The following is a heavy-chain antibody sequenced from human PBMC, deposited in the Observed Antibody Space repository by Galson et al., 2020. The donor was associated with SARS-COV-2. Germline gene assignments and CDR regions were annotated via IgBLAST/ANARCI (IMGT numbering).Heavy chain of an antibody. CDR2: IYSEGSST. J-gene: IGHJ4*02. D-gene: IGHD7-27*01. V-gene: IGHV3-74*01. CDR1: GFTFSSSW. Sequence: GGSLRLSCAASGFTFSSSWMHWVRQAPGKGLVWVSRIYSEGSSTSYADSVKGRFPISGDNAKNTLYLQMNSLRAEDTAVYYCARGDMGNDYFDYWGQGTLVTVSS. CDR3: ARGDMGNDYFDY.